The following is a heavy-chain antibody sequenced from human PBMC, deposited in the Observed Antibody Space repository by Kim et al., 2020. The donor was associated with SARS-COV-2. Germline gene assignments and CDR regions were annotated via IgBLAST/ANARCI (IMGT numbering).Heavy chain of an antibody. Sequence: GGSLRLSCAASGFTFSSYGMHWVRQAPGKGLEWVAVISYDGSNKYYADSVKGRFTISRDNSKNTLYLQMNSLRAEDTAVYYCANSDDSSGYYPKDYWGQGTLVTVSS. CDR3: ANSDDSSGYYPKDY. CDR1: GFTFSSYG. J-gene: IGHJ4*02. D-gene: IGHD3-22*01. V-gene: IGHV3-30*18. CDR2: ISYDGSNK.